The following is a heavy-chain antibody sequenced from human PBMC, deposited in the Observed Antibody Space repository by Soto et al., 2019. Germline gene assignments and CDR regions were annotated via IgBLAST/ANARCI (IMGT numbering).Heavy chain of an antibody. CDR2: ISYDGSNK. CDR1: GFTFSSYA. D-gene: IGHD3-10*01. J-gene: IGHJ6*02. CDR3: ARDRITMVRGVMSYYYYGMDV. V-gene: IGHV3-30-3*01. Sequence: GGSLRLSCAASGFTFSSYAMHWVRQAPGKGLEWVAVISYDGSNKYYADSVKGRFTISRDNSKNTLYLQMNSLRAEDTAVYYCARDRITMVRGVMSYYYYGMDVWGQGTTVTVSS.